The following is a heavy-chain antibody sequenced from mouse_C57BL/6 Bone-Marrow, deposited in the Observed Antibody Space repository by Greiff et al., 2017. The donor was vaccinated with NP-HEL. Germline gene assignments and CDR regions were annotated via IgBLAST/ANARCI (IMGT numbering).Heavy chain of an antibody. J-gene: IGHJ3*01. CDR2: IRLKSDNYAT. D-gene: IGHD1-1*01. CDR1: GFTFSNYW. CDR3: TGDGSSMAWFAY. V-gene: IGHV6-3*01. Sequence: EVQLQESGGGLVQPGGSMKLSCVASGFTFSNYWMNWVRQSPEKGLEWVAQIRLKSDNYATHYAESVKGRFTISRDDSKSSVYLQMNNLRAEDTGIYYCTGDGSSMAWFAYWGQGTLVTVSA.